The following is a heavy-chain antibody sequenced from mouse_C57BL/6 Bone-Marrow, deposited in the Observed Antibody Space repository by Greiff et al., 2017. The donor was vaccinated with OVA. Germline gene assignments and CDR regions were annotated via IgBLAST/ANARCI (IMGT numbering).Heavy chain of an antibody. D-gene: IGHD3-2*02. CDR2: IRSKSNNYAT. J-gene: IGHJ3*01. Sequence: EVQLVESGGGLVQPKGSLKLSCAASGFSFNTYAMNWVRQAPGKGLEWVARIRSKSNNYATYYADSVKDRFTISRDDSESMLYLQMNNVKTEDTAMYYCVSGAQSSGFAYWGKGALVTVAA. CDR3: VSGAQSSGFAY. V-gene: IGHV10-1*01. CDR1: GFSFNTYA.